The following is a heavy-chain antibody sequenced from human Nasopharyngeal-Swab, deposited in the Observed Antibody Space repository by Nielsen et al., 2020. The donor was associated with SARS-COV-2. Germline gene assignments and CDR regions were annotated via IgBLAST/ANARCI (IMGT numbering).Heavy chain of an antibody. J-gene: IGHJ5*02. D-gene: IGHD3/OR15-3a*01. CDR1: AYTFSTYN. CDR3: ARGTKFGRIYSFDP. CDR2: MNPDSSNT. Sequence: ASVKVSCKTSAYTFSTYNINWGRQAPGQGFEWMGWMNPDSSNTGYAKRFQGRVTMTRDTPLNTAYMELTSLTSEDTATYFCARGTKFGRIYSFDPWGQGTLVTVSS. V-gene: IGHV1-8*01.